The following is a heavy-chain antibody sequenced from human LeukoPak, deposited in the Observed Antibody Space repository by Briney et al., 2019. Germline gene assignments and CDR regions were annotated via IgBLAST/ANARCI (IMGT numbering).Heavy chain of an antibody. CDR2: ISTSGRTI. CDR3: ARGYFLGFDY. CDR1: GFTFSSYE. D-gene: IGHD2/OR15-2a*01. J-gene: IGHJ4*02. V-gene: IGHV3-48*03. Sequence: PGGSLRLSCAASGFTFSSYEMNWVRQAPGKGLEWVSYISTSGRTIYYADSVKGRLTISRDNAKYSLYLQMNSLRAEDAAVYYCARGYFLGFDYWGQGTLVTVSS.